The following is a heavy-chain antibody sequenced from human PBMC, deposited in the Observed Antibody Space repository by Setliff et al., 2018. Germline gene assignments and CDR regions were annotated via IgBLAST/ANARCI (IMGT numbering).Heavy chain of an antibody. CDR2: FRPSGKT. J-gene: IGHJ3*01. V-gene: IGHV4-38-2*02. CDR1: GSAISSGHY. CDR3: VRDAGDGYGVDAYAGGGFDF. Sequence: SETLSLTCAVSGSAISSGHYWGWIRQPPGKGLEWIGSFRPSGKTCYNPSLNSRVTISVDTSKKQFSLKVTSVTAADTAVYYCVRDAGDGYGVDAYAGGGFDFWGQGTMVTVSS. D-gene: IGHD4-17*01.